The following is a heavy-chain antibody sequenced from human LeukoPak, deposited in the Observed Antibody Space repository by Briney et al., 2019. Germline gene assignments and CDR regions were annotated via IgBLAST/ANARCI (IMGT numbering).Heavy chain of an antibody. CDR3: ARDHYDFWSGYPIDY. J-gene: IGHJ4*02. V-gene: IGHV3-74*01. CDR1: GFTFSSYW. Sequence: GGSLRLSCAASGFTFSSYWMHWVRQAPGKGLVWVSRINTDGSSTSYADSVKGRFTISRDNAKNTLYLQMNSLRAEDTAVYYCARDHYDFWSGYPIDYWGQGTLVTVSS. CDR2: INTDGSST. D-gene: IGHD3-3*01.